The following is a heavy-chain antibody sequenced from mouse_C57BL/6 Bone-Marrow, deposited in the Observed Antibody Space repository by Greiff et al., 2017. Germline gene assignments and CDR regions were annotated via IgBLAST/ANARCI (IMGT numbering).Heavy chain of an antibody. CDR2: INPNNGGT. CDR3: ARSGVLLAY. J-gene: IGHJ3*01. V-gene: IGHV1-26*01. Sequence: EVQLQQSGPELVKPGASVKISCKASGYTFTDYYMNWVKQSHGKSLEWIGDINPNNGGTSYNQKFKGKATLTVDKSSSTAYMELRSLTSEDSAVYYCARSGVLLAYWGQGTLVTVSA. D-gene: IGHD1-1*02. CDR1: GYTFTDYY.